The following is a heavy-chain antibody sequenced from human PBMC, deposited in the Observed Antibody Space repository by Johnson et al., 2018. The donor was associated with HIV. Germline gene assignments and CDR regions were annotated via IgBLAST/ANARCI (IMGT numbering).Heavy chain of an antibody. D-gene: IGHD3-16*01. CDR3: ARGGSDAFDI. V-gene: IGHV3-11*04. CDR2: ISPSGTTV. J-gene: IGHJ3*02. CDR1: GFTFSDYY. Sequence: QLVESGGGLVKPGGSLRLSCAASGFTFSDYYMSWIRQAPGKGLEWISYISPSGTTVYYADSVKGRFTISRDNAKKSLYVQMKSLRAADTALYYCARGGSDAFDIWGQGTMVTVSS.